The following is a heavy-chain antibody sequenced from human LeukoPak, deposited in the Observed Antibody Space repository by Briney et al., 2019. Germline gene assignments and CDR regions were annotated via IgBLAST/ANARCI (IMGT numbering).Heavy chain of an antibody. CDR1: GFTFSSYE. CDR2: ISRSGSTI. D-gene: IGHD2-8*02. CDR3: ARPCTAYAFDY. V-gene: IGHV3-48*03. J-gene: IGHJ4*02. Sequence: GGSLRLSCAASGFTFSSYEMNWVRQAPGKGLEWVSYISRSGSTIPYADSVKGRFTISRDNAKNSLYLQMNSLRAEDTAVYYCARPCTAYAFDYWGQGTLVTVSS.